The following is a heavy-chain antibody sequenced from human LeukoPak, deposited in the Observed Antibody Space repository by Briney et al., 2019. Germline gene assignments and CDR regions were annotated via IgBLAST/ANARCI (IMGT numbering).Heavy chain of an antibody. CDR1: GGSFSGYY. J-gene: IGHJ4*02. CDR3: ARGGRLRLALPDY. V-gene: IGHV4-34*01. Sequence: SETLSLTCAVYGGSFSGYYWSWIRQPPGKGLEWIGEISHSGSTNYNPSLKSRVTISVDTSKNQFSLKLSSVTAADTAVYYCARGGRLRLALPDYWGQGTLVTVSS. D-gene: IGHD3-16*01. CDR2: ISHSGST.